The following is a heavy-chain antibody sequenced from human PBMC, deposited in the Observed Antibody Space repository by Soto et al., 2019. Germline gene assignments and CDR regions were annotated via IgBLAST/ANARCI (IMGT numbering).Heavy chain of an antibody. V-gene: IGHV1-3*01. CDR3: ARGDSSSWYGSDY. Sequence: ASVKVSCKTSGYTFTNYAMHWVRQAPGQRLEWMGWINAGNGNTKYSQKFQGRVTITRDTSASTAYMELSSLRSEDTAVYYCARGDSSSWYGSDYWGQGTLVTVSS. CDR1: GYTFTNYA. CDR2: INAGNGNT. J-gene: IGHJ4*02. D-gene: IGHD6-13*01.